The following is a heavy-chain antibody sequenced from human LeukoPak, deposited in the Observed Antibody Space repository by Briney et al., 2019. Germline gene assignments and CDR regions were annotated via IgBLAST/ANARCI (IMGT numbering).Heavy chain of an antibody. J-gene: IGHJ4*02. D-gene: IGHD3-22*01. CDR3: ARDRGKYYYDSSGYYYSRHFDY. Sequence: ASVKVSCKASGYTFTGYYMHWVRQAPGQGLEWMGWINPNCGGTNYAQKFQGRVTVTRDTSISTAYMELSRLRSDDTAVYYCARDRGKYYYDSSGYYYSRHFDYWGQGTLVTVSS. CDR1: GYTFTGYY. CDR2: INPNCGGT. V-gene: IGHV1-2*02.